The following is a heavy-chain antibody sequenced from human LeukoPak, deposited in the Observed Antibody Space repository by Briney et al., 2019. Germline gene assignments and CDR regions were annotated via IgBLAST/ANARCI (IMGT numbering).Heavy chain of an antibody. CDR1: GFTFSSYA. Sequence: QTGGSLRLSCAASGFTFSSYAMTWVRQAPGKGLEWVSAVSGSGTSTYYADSVKGRFTISRDNFRSTLHLQMNSLKAEDTAVYYCAPGRDSSGYLALDYWGQGTLVSVSS. CDR2: VSGSGTST. D-gene: IGHD3-22*01. J-gene: IGHJ4*02. V-gene: IGHV3-23*01. CDR3: APGRDSSGYLALDY.